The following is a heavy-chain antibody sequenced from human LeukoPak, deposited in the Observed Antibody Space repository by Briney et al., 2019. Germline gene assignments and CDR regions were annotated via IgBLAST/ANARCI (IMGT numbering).Heavy chain of an antibody. CDR3: ARDVVRYSGYDYGIIDY. CDR2: ISGSGGTT. V-gene: IGHV3-23*01. CDR1: GFTFSNYA. Sequence: GGSLRLSCAGSGFTFSNYAMTWVRQAPGKGLEWVSSISGSGGTTYYADSVKGRFTISRDNSKNTLYLQMNSLRAEDTAVYYCARDVVRYSGYDYGIIDYWGQGTLVTVSS. D-gene: IGHD5-12*01. J-gene: IGHJ4*02.